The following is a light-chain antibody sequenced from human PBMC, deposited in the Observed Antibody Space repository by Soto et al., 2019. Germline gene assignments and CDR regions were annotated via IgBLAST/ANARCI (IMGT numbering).Light chain of an antibody. J-gene: IGKJ1*01. V-gene: IGKV1-5*03. CDR1: QTISMW. CDR2: KAS. Sequence: IQMTQSPSTQSASLGDRVTITWRASQTISMWFAWYQQKPGKAPMLLIYKASYLESGVPSRFSGSGFGTEFTLTISSLKPDDFATDDCQRYDSYSTFGQGTKVDIK. CDR3: QRYDSYST.